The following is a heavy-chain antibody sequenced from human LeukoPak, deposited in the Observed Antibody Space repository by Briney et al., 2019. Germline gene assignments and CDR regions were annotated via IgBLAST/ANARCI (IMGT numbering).Heavy chain of an antibody. CDR3: ARLFAGCSSTSCYYYYYYMDV. CDR1: GGSISSYY. J-gene: IGHJ6*03. D-gene: IGHD2-2*01. CDR2: IYTSGST. Sequence: SETLSLTCTVSGGSISSYYWSWIRQPPGKGLEWIGYIYTSGSTNHNPSLKSRVTISVDTSKNQFFLKLSSVTAADTAVYYCARLFAGCSSTSCYYYYYYMDVWGKGTTVTVSS. V-gene: IGHV4-4*09.